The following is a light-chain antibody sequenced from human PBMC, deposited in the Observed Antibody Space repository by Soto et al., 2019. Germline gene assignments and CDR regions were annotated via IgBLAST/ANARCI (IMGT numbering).Light chain of an antibody. J-gene: IGLJ2*01. Sequence: QSVLTQPASVSGSPGQSITISCTGTSCDVGGYNYVSWYQQHPGKAPKLMIYDVSNRPSGVSNRFSGSKSGNTASLTISGLQAEDEADYYCSSYTSSSTLVFGGGTKLTVL. V-gene: IGLV2-14*01. CDR2: DVS. CDR1: SCDVGGYNY. CDR3: SSYTSSSTLV.